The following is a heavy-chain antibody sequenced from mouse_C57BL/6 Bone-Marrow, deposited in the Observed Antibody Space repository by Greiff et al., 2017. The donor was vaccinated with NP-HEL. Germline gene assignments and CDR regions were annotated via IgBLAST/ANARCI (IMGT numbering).Heavy chain of an antibody. V-gene: IGHV1-19*01. D-gene: IGHD2-4*01. J-gene: IGHJ1*03. CDR1: GYTFTDYY. CDR2: INPYNGGT. Sequence: VQLQQSGPVLVKPGASVKMSCKASGYTFTDYYMNWVKQSHGKSLEWIGVINPYNGGTSYNQKFKGKATLTVDKSSSTAYMELNSLTSEDSAVYYCARGGDYDYWYFDVWGTGTTVTVS. CDR3: ARGGDYDYWYFDV.